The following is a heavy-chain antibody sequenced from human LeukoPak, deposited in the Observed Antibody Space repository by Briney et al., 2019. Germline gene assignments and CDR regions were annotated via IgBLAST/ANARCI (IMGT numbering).Heavy chain of an antibody. CDR1: GFTFSTFS. J-gene: IGHJ5*02. Sequence: SGGSLRLSCAASGFTFSTFSMNWVRQAPGQGLEWISYISGSSSTIYYADSVKGRFTISRDNAKNSLYLQMNSLRAEDTAVYYCVRAVVVAASYRFDPWGQGTLVTVSS. V-gene: IGHV3-48*01. D-gene: IGHD2-15*01. CDR2: ISGSSSTI. CDR3: VRAVVVAASYRFDP.